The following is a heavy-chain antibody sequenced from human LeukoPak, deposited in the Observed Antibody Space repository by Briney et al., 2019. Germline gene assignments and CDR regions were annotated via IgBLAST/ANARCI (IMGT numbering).Heavy chain of an antibody. CDR3: ARAMGYYDSSGYYSPLVDY. Sequence: ASVKVSCKASGYTFTTYSMHWVRQAPGQGLEWMGWINPNSGGTNYAQKFQGWVTMTRDTSISTAYMELSRLRSDDTAVYYCARAMGYYDSSGYYSPLVDYWGQGTLVTVSS. CDR1: GYTFTTYS. V-gene: IGHV1-2*04. CDR2: INPNSGGT. D-gene: IGHD3-22*01. J-gene: IGHJ4*02.